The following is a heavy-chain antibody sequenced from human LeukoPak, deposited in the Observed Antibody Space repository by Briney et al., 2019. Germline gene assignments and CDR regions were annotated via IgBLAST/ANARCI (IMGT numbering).Heavy chain of an antibody. Sequence: PSETLSLTCAVYGGSFSGYYWSWIRQPPGKGLEWIGEINHSGSTNYNPSLKSRVTISVDTSKNQFSLKLSSVTAADTAVYYCARDLSVAVADNDYWGQGTLVTVSS. CDR1: GGSFSGYY. V-gene: IGHV4-34*01. D-gene: IGHD6-19*01. CDR3: ARDLSVAVADNDY. J-gene: IGHJ4*02. CDR2: INHSGST.